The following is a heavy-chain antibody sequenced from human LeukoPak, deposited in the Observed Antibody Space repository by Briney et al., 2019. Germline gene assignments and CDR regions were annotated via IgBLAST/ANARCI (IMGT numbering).Heavy chain of an antibody. CDR1: GFTFSSYG. V-gene: IGHV3-33*01. D-gene: IGHD3-10*01. CDR3: ARDRGLMVQGAIAY. CDR2: IWYDGSKK. J-gene: IGHJ4*02. Sequence: GGSLRLSCAASGFTFSSYGMHWVRQAPGKGLEWVAVIWYDGSKKYYADSVKGRSTISRDNSKNTLYLQMDSLRAEDTAVYYCARDRGLMVQGAIAYWGQGTLVTVSS.